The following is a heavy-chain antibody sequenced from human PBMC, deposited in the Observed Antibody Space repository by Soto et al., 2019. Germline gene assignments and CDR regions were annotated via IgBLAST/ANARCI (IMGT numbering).Heavy chain of an antibody. V-gene: IGHV4-39*01. D-gene: IGHD4-17*01. Sequence: PSVTLSLTCTVSGDSVSTNSYSWGWIRQSPGKGLEWIGTIYSSENTYYNPSLLSRVTISVDTSKNEFSLRLSSVTAADTAVYYCARNPTVGGQGTLVTVSS. CDR3: ARNPTV. J-gene: IGHJ4*02. CDR1: GDSVSTNSYS. CDR2: IYSSENT.